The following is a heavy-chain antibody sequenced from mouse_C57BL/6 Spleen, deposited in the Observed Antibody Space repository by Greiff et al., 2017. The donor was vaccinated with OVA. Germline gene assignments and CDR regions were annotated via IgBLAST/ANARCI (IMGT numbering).Heavy chain of an antibody. V-gene: IGHV1-69*01. J-gene: IGHJ4*01. CDR3: ARSWDAMDY. CDR1: GYTFTSYW. Sequence: VQLKQPGAELVMPGASVKLSCKASGYTFTSYWMHWVKQRPGQGLEWIGEIDPSDSYTNYNQKFKGKSTLTVDKSSSTAYMQLSSLTSEDSAVYYCARSWDAMDYWGQGTSVTVSS. CDR2: IDPSDSYT.